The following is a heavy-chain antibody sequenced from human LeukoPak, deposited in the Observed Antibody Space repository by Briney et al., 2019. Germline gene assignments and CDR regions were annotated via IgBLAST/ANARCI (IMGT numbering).Heavy chain of an antibody. D-gene: IGHD5-18*01. CDR3: ARDRWIQLWIDRAFDI. J-gene: IGHJ3*02. CDR1: GYTFTGYY. Sequence: ASVNVSCKASGYTFTGYYMHWVRQAPGQGLGWMGWIRGHNGNTEYAQKFQGRVTMTTDTSTSTAYMELRSLRSDDTAVYYCARDRWIQLWIDRAFDIWGQGTMVTVSS. CDR2: IRGHNGNT. V-gene: IGHV1-18*01.